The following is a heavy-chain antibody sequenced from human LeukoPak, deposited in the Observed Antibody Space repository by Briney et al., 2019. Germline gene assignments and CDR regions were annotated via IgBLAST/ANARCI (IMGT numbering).Heavy chain of an antibody. J-gene: IGHJ4*02. V-gene: IGHV4-4*09. CDR3: ARIPLGYSGAYYFDY. CDR1: RGSISGSIRSYY. D-gene: IGHD5-12*01. CDR2: ISSSGSV. Sequence: SETLSLTCTVSRGSISGSIRSYYWSWLRQPPGKGLAWIGYISSSGSVNDNPSLRSRVTISVDTSKNQFFLNLSSVSAADTAVYYCARIPLGYSGAYYFDYWGQGTLVTVSP.